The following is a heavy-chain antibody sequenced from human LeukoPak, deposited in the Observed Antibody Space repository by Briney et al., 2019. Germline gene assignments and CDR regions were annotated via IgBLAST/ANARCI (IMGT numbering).Heavy chain of an antibody. V-gene: IGHV4-4*09. CDR2: IYTSGST. J-gene: IGHJ5*02. D-gene: IGHD6-13*01. CDR1: GGSISSYY. CDR3: ARHEGHSSSWYWFDP. Sequence: SETLSLTCTVSGGSISSYYWSWIRQPPGKGLEWIGYIYTSGSTNYNPSLKSRVTIPVDTSKNQFSLKLSSVTAADTAVYYCARHEGHSSSWYWFDPWGQGTLVTVSS.